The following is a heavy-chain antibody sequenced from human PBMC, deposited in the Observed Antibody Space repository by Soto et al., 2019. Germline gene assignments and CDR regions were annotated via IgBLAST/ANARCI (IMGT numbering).Heavy chain of an antibody. Sequence: SETLSLNCPVSGGCISRRGYYYNCIRQHPGKGLEWIGYIYYSGSTYYNPSLKSRVTISVDTSKNQFSLKLSSVTAADTAVYYCARSYYYDSSGYPPLFDIWGQGTMVTVSS. CDR1: GGCISRRGYY. V-gene: IGHV4-31*03. J-gene: IGHJ3*02. CDR3: ARSYYYDSSGYPPLFDI. CDR2: IYYSGST. D-gene: IGHD3-22*01.